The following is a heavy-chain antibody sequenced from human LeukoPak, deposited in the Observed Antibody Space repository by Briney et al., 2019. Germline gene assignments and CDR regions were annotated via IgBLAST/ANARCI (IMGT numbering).Heavy chain of an antibody. CDR2: ISGSGGST. CDR1: GFTFSSYA. V-gene: IGHV3-23*01. Sequence: GGSLRLSCAASGFTFSSYAVSWVRQAPGKGLEWVSAISGSGGSTYYADSVKGRFTISRDNSKNTLYLQMSSLRAEDTAVYYCAKDYYDSSGYYSDAFDIWGQGTMVTVSS. CDR3: AKDYYDSSGYYSDAFDI. D-gene: IGHD3-22*01. J-gene: IGHJ3*02.